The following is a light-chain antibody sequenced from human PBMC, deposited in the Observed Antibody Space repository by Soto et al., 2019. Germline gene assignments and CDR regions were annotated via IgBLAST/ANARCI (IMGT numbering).Light chain of an antibody. Sequence: QSVLTQPPSVSGAPGQTVTISCTGSGSNIGAGYDVQWYQQRPGSAPKLLIYGHTNRPSGVPGRFSGSTSGTSASLAITGLQAADEAVHYCQSHDDSCSGDVLFGGGTKLTVL. CDR2: GHT. V-gene: IGLV1-40*01. CDR1: GSNIGAGYD. J-gene: IGLJ2*01. CDR3: QSHDDSCSGDVL.